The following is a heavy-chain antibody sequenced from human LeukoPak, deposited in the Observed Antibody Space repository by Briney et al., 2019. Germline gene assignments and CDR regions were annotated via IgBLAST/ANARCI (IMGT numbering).Heavy chain of an antibody. CDR2: INEDGSIT. CDR3: ARDSSHRNLPAAIPGWFDP. Sequence: PGGSLRLSCAVSGFTFRTYWMHWVRQVPGEGLVWVSRINEDGSITNYADSVKGRFSISRDNAKNTLYLQMNSLRAEDAAVYYCARDSSHRNLPAAIPGWFDPWGQGTLVTVSS. CDR1: GFTFRTYW. V-gene: IGHV3-74*01. J-gene: IGHJ5*02. D-gene: IGHD2-2*01.